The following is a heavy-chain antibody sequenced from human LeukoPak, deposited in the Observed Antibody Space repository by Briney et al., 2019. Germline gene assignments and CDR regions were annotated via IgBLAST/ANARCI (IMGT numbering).Heavy chain of an antibody. CDR2: IRYDGSTK. Sequence: GGSLRLSCAASGFVLSDYGMHWVRQAPGKGLEWVSFIRYDGSTKYYADSAKGRFTISRDDSNNTLYLHMDSLTAEDSAIYYCAKLHLNTGADYWGQGTLVTVSS. D-gene: IGHD1-26*01. J-gene: IGHJ4*02. V-gene: IGHV3-30*02. CDR1: GFVLSDYG. CDR3: AKLHLNTGADY.